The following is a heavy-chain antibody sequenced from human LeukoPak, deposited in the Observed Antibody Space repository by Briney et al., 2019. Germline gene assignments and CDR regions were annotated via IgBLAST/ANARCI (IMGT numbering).Heavy chain of an antibody. D-gene: IGHD6-19*01. CDR2: IYYSGST. CDR1: GGSISSYY. CDR3: TRGSGWYMF. Sequence: SETLSLTCTVSGGSISSYYWSWIRQPPGEGLEWIGYIYYSGSTNYNPSLKSRVTISVDTSKNQFSLKLNSVTAADTAVYYCTRGSGWYMFWGQGTLVTVSS. J-gene: IGHJ4*02. V-gene: IGHV4-59*01.